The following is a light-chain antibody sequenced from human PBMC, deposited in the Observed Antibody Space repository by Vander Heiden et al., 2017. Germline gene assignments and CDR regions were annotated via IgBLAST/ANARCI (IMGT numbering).Light chain of an antibody. Sequence: QSVLTQPPSASGTTGQRVTIYCSVGTSNIGSNHVYWYQQVPGTAPKFLINRNNQRPSGVPDRISGSKSGTSASLAISGLRSEDEATYDCAAWDDSLSGHVVFGGGTKLTVL. CDR2: RNN. CDR1: TSNIGSNH. V-gene: IGLV1-47*01. J-gene: IGLJ2*01. CDR3: AAWDDSLSGHVV.